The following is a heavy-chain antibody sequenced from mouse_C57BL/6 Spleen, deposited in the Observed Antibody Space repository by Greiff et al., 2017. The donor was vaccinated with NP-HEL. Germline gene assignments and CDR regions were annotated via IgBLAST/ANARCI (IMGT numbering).Heavy chain of an antibody. Sequence: QVQLQQSGAELVKPGASVKLSCKASGYTFTSYWLHWVKQRPGRGLEWIGRIDPNRGGTKYNEKFKSKATLTVDKPSSTAYMQLSSLTSEDSAVYYCARDGWNYYGSSYVNWYFDVWGTGTTVTVSS. V-gene: IGHV1-72*01. CDR3: ARDGWNYYGSSYVNWYFDV. J-gene: IGHJ1*03. D-gene: IGHD1-1*01. CDR1: GYTFTSYW. CDR2: IDPNRGGT.